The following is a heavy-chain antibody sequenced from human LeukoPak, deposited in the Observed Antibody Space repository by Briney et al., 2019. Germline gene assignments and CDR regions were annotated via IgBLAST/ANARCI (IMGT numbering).Heavy chain of an antibody. CDR3: TLDDVGLAPDY. J-gene: IGHJ4*02. D-gene: IGHD3-16*01. CDR1: GFTFSGFA. V-gene: IGHV3-15*04. Sequence: GGSLRLSCAASGFTFSGFAMSWVRQAPGKGLEWVGRIESKSDGGTTYYAAPVKGRFTISRDDLKNTLYLQMNSLKTEDTAVYFCTLDDVGLAPDYWGQGTLVTVSS. CDR2: IESKSDGGTT.